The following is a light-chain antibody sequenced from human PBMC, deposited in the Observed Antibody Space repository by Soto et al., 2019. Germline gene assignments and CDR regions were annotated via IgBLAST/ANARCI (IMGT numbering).Light chain of an antibody. CDR2: TTN. V-gene: IGLV1-44*01. CDR1: SSKIGTNS. J-gene: IGLJ1*01. CDR3: AAWDDSLNGHV. Sequence: QSVLTQPHSPSATPGERVTLSCSGRSSKIGTNSVHWFQQLPGTAPKLLISTTNQRPSGVPVRFSGSKSGTSASLVISGLQSENEADYYCAAWDDSLNGHVFGTGTKVTVL.